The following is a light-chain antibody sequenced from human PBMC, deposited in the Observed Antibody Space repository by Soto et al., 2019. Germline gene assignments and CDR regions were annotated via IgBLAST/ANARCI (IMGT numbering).Light chain of an antibody. J-gene: IGKJ1*01. V-gene: IGKV1-5*01. CDR1: QSVSVW. CDR3: QQYDTNSRT. CDR2: DAS. Sequence: DIHMSQSPSTLSASVGYRFTITCRASQSVSVWLAWYQQKPVKGPKLLIYDASKLEPGVPSRFRGSGSGTEFTLTISSLQPDDFETYYCQQYDTNSRTFGQGTKVDIK.